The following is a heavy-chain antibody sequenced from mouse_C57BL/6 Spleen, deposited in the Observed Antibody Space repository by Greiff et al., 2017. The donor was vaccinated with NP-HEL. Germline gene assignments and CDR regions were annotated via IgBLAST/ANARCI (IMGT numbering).Heavy chain of an antibody. Sequence: VKLMESGAELVRPGASVTLSCKASGYTFTDYEMHWVKQTPVHGLEWIGAIDPETGGTAYNQKFKGKAILTADKSSSTAYMELRSLTSEDSAVYYCTRNPVPYYFDDWGQGTTLTVSS. CDR1: GYTFTDYE. J-gene: IGHJ2*01. CDR3: TRNPVPYYFDD. CDR2: IDPETGGT. V-gene: IGHV1-15*01.